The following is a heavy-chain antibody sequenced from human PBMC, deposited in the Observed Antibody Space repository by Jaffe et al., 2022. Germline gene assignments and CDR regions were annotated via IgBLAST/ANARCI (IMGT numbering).Heavy chain of an antibody. CDR2: IRYDGSNK. J-gene: IGHJ4*02. V-gene: IGHV3-30*02. Sequence: QVQLVESGGGVVQPGGSLRLSCAASGFTFSSYGMHWVRQAPGKGLEWVAFIRYDGSNKYYADSVKGRFTISRDNSKNTLYLQMNSLRAEDTAVYYCARTLGIIAARPLDYWGQGTLVTVSS. CDR3: ARTLGIIAARPLDY. CDR1: GFTFSSYG. D-gene: IGHD6-6*01.